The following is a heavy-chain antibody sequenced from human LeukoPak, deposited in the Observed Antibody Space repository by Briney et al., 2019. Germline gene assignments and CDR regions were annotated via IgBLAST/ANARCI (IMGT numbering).Heavy chain of an antibody. CDR2: IYYSGST. CDR3: ARGRLRSAVDY. D-gene: IGHD5-12*01. CDR1: GGSISSRSYY. J-gene: IGHJ4*02. Sequence: SETLSLTCTVSGGSISSRSYYWGWIRQPPGKGLEWIGRIYYSGSTYYNPSLKSRVTISVDTSKNQFSLKLSSVTAADTAVYYCARGRLRSAVDYWGQGTLVTVSS. V-gene: IGHV4-39*07.